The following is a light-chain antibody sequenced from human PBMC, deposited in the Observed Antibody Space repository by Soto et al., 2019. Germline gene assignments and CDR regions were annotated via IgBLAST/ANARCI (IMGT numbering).Light chain of an antibody. CDR1: QRISRD. J-gene: IGKJ5*01. CDR3: HQQTVWHPIT. V-gene: IGKV3-11*01. Sequence: EVFVTRSPATPSLSPGERATLSCRATQRISRDLAWYQQKTGHDPPLLIFDASNRATGIPPRFSGSGSGTELTITSTSVRPEEEEVDYLHQQTVWHPITFGQGTRLEIK. CDR2: DAS.